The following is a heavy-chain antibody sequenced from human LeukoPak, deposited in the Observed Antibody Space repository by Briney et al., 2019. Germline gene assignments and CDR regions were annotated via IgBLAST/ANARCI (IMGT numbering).Heavy chain of an antibody. CDR1: GFTVSSNC. D-gene: IGHD3-9*01. Sequence: GGSLRLPCAASGFTVSSNCMSWVRQAPGKGLEWVSVIYSGGSTYYADSVKGRFTISRDNSKNTLYLQMNSLRAEDTAVYYCARGHNFGRLHPFDYWGQGTLVTVSS. J-gene: IGHJ4*02. CDR2: IYSGGST. V-gene: IGHV3-66*01. CDR3: ARGHNFGRLHPFDY.